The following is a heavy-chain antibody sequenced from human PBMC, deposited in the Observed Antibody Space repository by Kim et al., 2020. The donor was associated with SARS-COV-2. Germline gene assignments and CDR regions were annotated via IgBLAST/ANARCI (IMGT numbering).Heavy chain of an antibody. J-gene: IGHJ3*02. CDR3: TRVPGTTVAFWDAFDI. CDR1: GFTFSGSA. CDR2: IRSKPNSSAT. D-gene: IGHD1-1*01. V-gene: IGHV3-73*01. Sequence: GGSLRLSCAASGFTFSGSAMHWVRQASGKGLEWGGRIRSKPNSSATAYAAPVQGRFTISRDDSKNTAYLQMNNLKTEDTAVYYCTRVPGTTVAFWDAFDIWGKGTMVTVSS.